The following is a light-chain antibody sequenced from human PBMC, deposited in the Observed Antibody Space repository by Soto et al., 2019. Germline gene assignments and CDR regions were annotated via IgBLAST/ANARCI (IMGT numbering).Light chain of an antibody. V-gene: IGKV3-15*01. Sequence: EIVMTQSPATLSVSPGERAALSCRASQSVSSNHARYQQKPGQAPRLLIYGASTTATGIPARFSGSGSGTEFTLTISSLQSEDFAVYYCQQYNNWPYTFGQGTKLEIK. CDR2: GAS. J-gene: IGKJ2*01. CDR1: QSVSSN. CDR3: QQYNNWPYT.